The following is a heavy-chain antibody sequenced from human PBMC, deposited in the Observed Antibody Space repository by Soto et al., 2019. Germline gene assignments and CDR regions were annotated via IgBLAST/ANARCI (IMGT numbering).Heavy chain of an antibody. Sequence: QVQLVQSGAEVKKPGSSVKVSCKASGGTFSSYTISWVRQAPGQGLEWMGRIIPILGIANYAQKFQGRVTITADKSTSTAYMELSSLRSEDTAVYYCASFYDYIWGSYRLTDSMDVWGKGTTVTVSS. D-gene: IGHD3-16*02. CDR3: ASFYDYIWGSYRLTDSMDV. V-gene: IGHV1-69*02. CDR2: IIPILGIA. CDR1: GGTFSSYT. J-gene: IGHJ6*03.